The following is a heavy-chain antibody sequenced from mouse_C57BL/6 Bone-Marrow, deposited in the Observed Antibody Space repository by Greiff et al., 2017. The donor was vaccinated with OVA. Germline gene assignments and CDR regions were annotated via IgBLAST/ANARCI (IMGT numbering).Heavy chain of an antibody. CDR2: IDPSDSYT. V-gene: IGHV1-50*01. Sequence: QVQLQQSGAELVKPGASVKLSCKASGYTFTSYWMQWVKQRPGQGLEWIGEIDPSDSYTNYNQKFKGKATLTVDTSSSTAYMQLSSLTSEDSAVYYCAYFDYWGQGTTLTVSS. CDR3: AYFDY. J-gene: IGHJ2*01. CDR1: GYTFTSYW.